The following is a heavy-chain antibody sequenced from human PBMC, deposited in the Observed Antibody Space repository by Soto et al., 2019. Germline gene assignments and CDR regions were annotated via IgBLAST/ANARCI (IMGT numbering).Heavy chain of an antibody. CDR3: ARQDEDDYYYGMDV. Sequence: SETLSLTCNVFGGSISSSSYYWGWIRQPPGKGLEWIGGIYYSGSTYYNPSLKSRVTISVDTSKNQFSLKLSSVTAANTAVYYCARQDEDDYYYGMDVWGQGTTVTVSS. J-gene: IGHJ6*02. CDR1: GGSISSSSYY. CDR2: IYYSGST. V-gene: IGHV4-39*01.